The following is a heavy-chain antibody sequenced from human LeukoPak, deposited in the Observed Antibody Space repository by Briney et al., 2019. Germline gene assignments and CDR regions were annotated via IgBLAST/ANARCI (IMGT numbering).Heavy chain of an antibody. CDR3: ARGGAYSLSYFDP. V-gene: IGHV4-4*09. CDR2: IYTSGST. Sequence: SETLSLTCTVSGGSISSYYWSWIRQPPGKGLEWIGYIYTSGSTNYNPSLKSRVTISVDTSKNQFSLKLSSVTAADTAVYYCARGGAYSLSYFDPWGQGTLVTVSS. J-gene: IGHJ5*02. D-gene: IGHD3-10*01. CDR1: GGSISSYY.